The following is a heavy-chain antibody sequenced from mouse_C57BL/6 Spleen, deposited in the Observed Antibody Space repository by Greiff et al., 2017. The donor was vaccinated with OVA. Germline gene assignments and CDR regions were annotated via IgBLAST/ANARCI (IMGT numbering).Heavy chain of an antibody. D-gene: IGHD1-1*02. V-gene: IGHV1-53*01. CDR3: ARSGWYKIMFAY. J-gene: IGHJ3*01. CDR1: GYTFTSYW. CDR2: INPSNGGT. Sequence: QVQLQQPGTELVKPGASVKLSCKASGYTFTSYWMHWVKQRPGQGLEWIGNINPSNGGTNYNEKFKSKATLTVDKSSSTAYMQLSSLTSDDSAVYYGARSGWYKIMFAYWGQGTLVTVSA.